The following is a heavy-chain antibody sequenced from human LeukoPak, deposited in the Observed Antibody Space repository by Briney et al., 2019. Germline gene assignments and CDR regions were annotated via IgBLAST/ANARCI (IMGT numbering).Heavy chain of an antibody. J-gene: IGHJ5*02. CDR1: GGSFSGYY. CDR2: INHSGST. V-gene: IGHV4-34*01. Sequence: SETLSLTCAVYGGSFSGYYWSWIRQPPGKGLEWIGEINHSGSTNYNPSLKSRVTISVDTSKNQFSLKLSSVTAADTAVYYCARGVQGWFGPWGQGTLVTVSS. CDR3: ARGVQGWFGP.